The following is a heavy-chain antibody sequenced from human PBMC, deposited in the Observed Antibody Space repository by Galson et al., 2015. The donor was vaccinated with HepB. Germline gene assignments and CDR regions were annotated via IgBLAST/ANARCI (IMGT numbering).Heavy chain of an antibody. J-gene: IGHJ6*02. V-gene: IGHV3-30*04. CDR3: ARDGAIVVVNGMDV. D-gene: IGHD2-2*01. Sequence: SLRLSCAASGFTFSSYAMHWVRQAPGKGLEWVAVISYDGSNKYYADSVKGRFTISRDNSKNTLYLQMNSLRAEDTAVYYCARDGAIVVVNGMDVWGQGTTVTVSS. CDR2: ISYDGSNK. CDR1: GFTFSSYA.